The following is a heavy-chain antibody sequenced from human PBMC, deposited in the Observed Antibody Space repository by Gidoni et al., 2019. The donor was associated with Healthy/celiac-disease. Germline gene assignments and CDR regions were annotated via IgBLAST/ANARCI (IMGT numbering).Heavy chain of an antibody. CDR3: ARVAYIAAAADY. J-gene: IGHJ4*02. CDR1: GYTFTSYD. Sequence: QVQLVQSGAEVKKPGASVKFSCKASGYTFTSYDINWVRQATGQGLEWMGWMNPNSGNTGYAQKFQGRVTMTRNTSISTAYMELSSLRSEDTAVYYWARVAYIAAAADYWGQGTLVTVSS. V-gene: IGHV1-8*01. D-gene: IGHD6-13*01. CDR2: MNPNSGNT.